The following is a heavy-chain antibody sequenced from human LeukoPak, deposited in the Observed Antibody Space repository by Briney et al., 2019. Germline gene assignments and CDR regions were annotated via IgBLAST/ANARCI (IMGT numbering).Heavy chain of an antibody. Sequence: VASVKVSCKASGYTFTGYYMHWVRQAPGQGLEWMGWINPNSGGTNYAQKFQGRVTMTRDTSISTAYMELSRLRSDDTAVYYCARDLAAAGPYYYYYYMDVWGKGTTVTVSS. CDR3: ARDLAAAGPYYYYYYMDV. V-gene: IGHV1-2*02. D-gene: IGHD6-13*01. CDR1: GYTFTGYY. J-gene: IGHJ6*03. CDR2: INPNSGGT.